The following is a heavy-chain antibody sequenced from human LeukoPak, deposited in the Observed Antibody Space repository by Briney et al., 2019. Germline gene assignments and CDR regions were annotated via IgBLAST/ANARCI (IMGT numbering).Heavy chain of an antibody. D-gene: IGHD5-18*01. CDR1: GGSISSYY. CDR2: IYYSGRT. V-gene: IGHV4-59*01. Sequence: SVTLSLTCTVSGGSISSYYWSWLRQRPGKELEWIGYIYYSGRTNYNPFLKSRTTISVDTSKNQFSLNLSSVTAADTAVYYCARYSYGGYYFDYWGQGTLVTVSS. J-gene: IGHJ4*02. CDR3: ARYSYGGYYFDY.